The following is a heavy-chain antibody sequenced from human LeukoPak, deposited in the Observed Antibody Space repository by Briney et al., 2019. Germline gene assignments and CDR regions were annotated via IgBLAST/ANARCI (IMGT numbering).Heavy chain of an antibody. J-gene: IGHJ4*02. CDR3: AKLPYSTWYYFDY. V-gene: IGHV3-23*01. D-gene: IGHD6-13*01. Sequence: GGSLSLSCAASGFTLSFYAMSCVRQAPGKGLEWVSSISGRGASTYFAAPVKGRCTISRDNTKNTLSLQMNSLRAEDTAVYYWAKLPYSTWYYFDYWGQGTLVTVSS. CDR1: GFTLSFYA. CDR2: ISGRGAST.